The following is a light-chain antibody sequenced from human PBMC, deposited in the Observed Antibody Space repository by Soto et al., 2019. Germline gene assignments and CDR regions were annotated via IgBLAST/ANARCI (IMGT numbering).Light chain of an antibody. V-gene: IGLV2-11*01. J-gene: IGLJ1*01. CDR3: CSHAGSYTYV. CDR2: DVT. CDR1: SSDVGGYNY. Sequence: HSVLTQPRSLSGSPGQSLTISCTGTSSDVGGYNYVSWYQQYPGKVPKLMIYDVTKRPSGVPDRFSGSKSGNTASLTISGLQAEDEADYYCCSHAGSYTYVFGTGTKVTVL.